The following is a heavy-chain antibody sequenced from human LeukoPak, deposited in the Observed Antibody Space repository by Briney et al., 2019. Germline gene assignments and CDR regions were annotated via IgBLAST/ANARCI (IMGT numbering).Heavy chain of an antibody. CDR2: IKSKTDGGTT. D-gene: IGHD3-9*01. V-gene: IGHV3-15*01. Sequence: GGSLRLSCAASGFTFSSYAMSWVRQAPGKGLEWVGRIKSKTDGGTTDYAAPVKGRFTISRDDSKNTLYLQMNSLKTEDTAVYYCTTQGEVLRYFDSYDYWGQGTLVTVSS. J-gene: IGHJ4*02. CDR3: TTQGEVLRYFDSYDY. CDR1: GFTFSSYA.